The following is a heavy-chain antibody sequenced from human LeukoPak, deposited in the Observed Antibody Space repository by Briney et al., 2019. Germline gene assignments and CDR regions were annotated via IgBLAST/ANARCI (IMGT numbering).Heavy chain of an antibody. CDR2: ISYGGGTK. V-gene: IGHV3-30-3*01. CDR1: GFTFSSYA. CDR3: ARGSVGTPPPFDY. Sequence: PGGSLRLSCAASGFTFSSYAIHWVRRAPGKGLDWVALISYGGGTKSYADSVKGRFTISRDSSTVSLQMNSLRTEDTAVYYCARGSVGTPPPFDYWGQGTVVTVSS. J-gene: IGHJ4*02. D-gene: IGHD2-15*01.